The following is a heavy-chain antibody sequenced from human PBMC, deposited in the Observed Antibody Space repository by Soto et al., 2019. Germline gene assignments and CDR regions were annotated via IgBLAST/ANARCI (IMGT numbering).Heavy chain of an antibody. J-gene: IGHJ4*02. CDR3: ARRGGSGPTRDYFSY. D-gene: IGHD2-15*01. CDR1: GGSINNGDYY. Sequence: QVQLQESGPGLVKPSQTLSLICTVSGGSINNGDYYWTCIRQHPGKGLEWIGFLHDSGSTYYNSSLKSRDTLSVDTSKNHFSLQLTSVTAADTAMYYCARRGGSGPTRDYFSYWGQGILVTVSS. CDR2: LHDSGST. V-gene: IGHV4-31*03.